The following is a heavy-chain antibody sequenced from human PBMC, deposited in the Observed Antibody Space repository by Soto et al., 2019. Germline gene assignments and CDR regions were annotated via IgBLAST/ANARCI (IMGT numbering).Heavy chain of an antibody. Sequence: HPGGSLRLSCAASGFTFSSYAMSWVRQAPGKGLDCVSAISGSGGSTYYADSVKGRFTISRDNSKNTLYLQMNSLRAEDTAVYYCATTEGYYGIQTEIDYWGQGTLVTVSS. D-gene: IGHD4-17*01. CDR1: GFTFSSYA. CDR2: ISGSGGST. CDR3: ATTEGYYGIQTEIDY. V-gene: IGHV3-23*01. J-gene: IGHJ4*02.